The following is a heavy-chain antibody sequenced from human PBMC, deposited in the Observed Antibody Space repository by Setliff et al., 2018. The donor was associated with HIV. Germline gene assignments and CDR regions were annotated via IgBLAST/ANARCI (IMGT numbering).Heavy chain of an antibody. CDR2: ISYDGSRI. Sequence: GGSLRLSCVASGFTFRDFAMYWVRQAPGTGLEWLSAISYDGSRIHYADSVKGRFTISRDNAKNSLFLQMHSLRAEDTAVYYCAVDLFPYYHDSSPYYPPGYWGQGTLVTVSS. V-gene: IGHV3-30*03. J-gene: IGHJ4*02. CDR3: AVDLFPYYHDSSPYYPPGY. CDR1: GFTFRDFA. D-gene: IGHD3-22*01.